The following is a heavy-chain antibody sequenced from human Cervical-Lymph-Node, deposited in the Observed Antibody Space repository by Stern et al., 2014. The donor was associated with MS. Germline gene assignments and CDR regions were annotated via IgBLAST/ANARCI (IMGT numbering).Heavy chain of an antibody. CDR3: ASAYSSSHYYFDD. Sequence: VQLVESGGGVVQPGRSLRLSCAASGFSFRRYAMHWVRQAPGKGLEWVALIWYDGSNPYYACSVTGRFPISRGNFKNTIYLQMNSLRAEDTAVYYCASAYSSSHYYFDDWGQGTLVTVSS. J-gene: IGHJ4*02. CDR1: GFSFRRYA. V-gene: IGHV3-33*01. CDR2: IWYDGSNP. D-gene: IGHD6-13*01.